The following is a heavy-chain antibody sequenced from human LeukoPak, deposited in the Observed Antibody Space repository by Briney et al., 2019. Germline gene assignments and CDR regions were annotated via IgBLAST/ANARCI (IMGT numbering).Heavy chain of an antibody. CDR2: IHDSGST. Sequence: PSETLSLTCAVSGDSISCGGYAWSWIRQTPGKGLEWIAYIHDSGSTYYNPSLKSRVSISVDTSKNQFSVKLNSVTAADTAVYYCARVAAAAGNNWFDPWGQGTLVTVSS. V-gene: IGHV4-30-4*07. CDR3: ARVAAAAGNNWFDP. CDR1: GDSISCGGYA. J-gene: IGHJ5*02. D-gene: IGHD6-13*01.